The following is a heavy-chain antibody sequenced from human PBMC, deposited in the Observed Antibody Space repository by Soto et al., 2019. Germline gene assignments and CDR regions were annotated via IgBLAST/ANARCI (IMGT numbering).Heavy chain of an antibody. CDR3: ARAVQYDILTGYYADYYYYGMAV. CDR1: GYTFTSYG. J-gene: IGHJ6*02. CDR2: ISTYNGNT. D-gene: IGHD3-9*01. Sequence: QVQLVQSGAAVKKPGASVKVSCKASGYTFTSYGISWVRQAPGQGLEWMGWISTYNGNTNYAQKLQGRVTMTTDTSTSTAYMELRSLRSDDTAVYYCARAVQYDILTGYYADYYYYGMAVWGQGTTVTVSS. V-gene: IGHV1-18*01.